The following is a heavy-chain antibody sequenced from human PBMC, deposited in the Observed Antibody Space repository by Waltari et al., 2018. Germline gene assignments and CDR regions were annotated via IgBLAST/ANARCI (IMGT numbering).Heavy chain of an antibody. CDR2: IYSGGST. V-gene: IGHV3-53*01. CDR1: GFTVSSSY. CDR3: ARGEERKGGFDY. J-gene: IGHJ4*02. Sequence: VQLVVSAGGLLQPGWSLSLSCAASGFTVSSSYMSWVRQAPGKGLEWVSVIYSGGSTYYADSVKGRFTISRDNSKNALYLQMNSLRAEDTAVYYCARGEERKGGFDYWGQGTLVTVSS. D-gene: IGHD1-26*01.